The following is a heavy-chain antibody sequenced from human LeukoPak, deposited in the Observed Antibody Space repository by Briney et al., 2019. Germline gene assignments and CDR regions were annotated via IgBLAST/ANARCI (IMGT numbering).Heavy chain of an antibody. CDR1: GFTFSSYA. J-gene: IGHJ4*02. CDR3: AKDWSGYCSGGSCYSGRDY. CDR2: ISGSGGST. Sequence: GGSLRLSCAASGFTFSSYAMSWVRQAPGKGLEWVSAISGSGGSTYYADSVKGRFTISRDNSKNTLYLQMNSLRAEDTAVYYCAKDWSGYCSGGSCYSGRDYWGQGTLVTVSS. D-gene: IGHD2-15*01. V-gene: IGHV3-23*01.